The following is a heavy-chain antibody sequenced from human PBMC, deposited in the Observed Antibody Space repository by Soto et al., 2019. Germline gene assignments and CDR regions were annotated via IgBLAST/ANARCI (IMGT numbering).Heavy chain of an antibody. V-gene: IGHV1-3*01. CDR3: AKDPLAYSSSWSDY. Sequence: ASVKVSCKASGYTFTSYAMHWVRQAPGQRLEWMGWINAGNGNTKYSQKFQGRVTITRDTSASTAYMELNSLRAEDTAVYYCAKDPLAYSSSWSDYWGQGTLVTVSS. J-gene: IGHJ4*02. D-gene: IGHD6-13*01. CDR2: INAGNGNT. CDR1: GYTFTSYA.